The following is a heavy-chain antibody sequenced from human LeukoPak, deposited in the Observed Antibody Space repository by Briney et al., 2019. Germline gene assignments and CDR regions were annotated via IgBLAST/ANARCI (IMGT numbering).Heavy chain of an antibody. V-gene: IGHV3-21*01. CDR1: GFSFNSYT. J-gene: IGHJ6*02. Sequence: GGSLRLSCLASGFSFNSYTMNWVREAPGKGLEWVSTISPVSSYTWYAESVKGRFTISRDNPKNSLYLQMDSLRAEDTAVYYCVRGVSRRIGMDVWGQGTTVTVSS. CDR2: ISPVSSYT. D-gene: IGHD2/OR15-2a*01. CDR3: VRGVSRRIGMDV.